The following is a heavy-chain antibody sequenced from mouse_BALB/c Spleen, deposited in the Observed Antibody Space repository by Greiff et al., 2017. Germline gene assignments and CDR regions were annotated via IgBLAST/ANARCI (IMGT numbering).Heavy chain of an antibody. CDR1: GYTFTDYA. CDR2: ISTYYGDA. J-gene: IGHJ4*01. D-gene: IGHD3-1*01. V-gene: IGHV1S137*01. Sequence: QVQLQQSGAELVRPGVSVKISCKGSGYTFTDYAMHWVKQSHAKSLEWIGVISTYYGDASYNQKFKGKATMTVDKSSSTAYMELARLTSEDSAIYYCATARATSGAMDDWGQGTSVTVAS. CDR3: ATARATSGAMDD.